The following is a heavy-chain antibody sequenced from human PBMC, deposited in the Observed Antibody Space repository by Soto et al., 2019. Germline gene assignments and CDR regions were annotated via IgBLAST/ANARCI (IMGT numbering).Heavy chain of an antibody. J-gene: IGHJ4*02. CDR3: ARRKERSGPYYLDS. CDR2: MNPNTGNT. CDR1: GYTFATYD. Sequence: QVQLVQSGAEVKKPGASVKVSCKASGYTFATYDFDWVRQATGQGLEWMGWMNPNTGNTGYAQAFRGRVTMTRNTSITTAYMELSSLRSEDTAVYFCARRKERSGPYYLDSWVQGTLVTVSS. V-gene: IGHV1-8*01. D-gene: IGHD6-25*01.